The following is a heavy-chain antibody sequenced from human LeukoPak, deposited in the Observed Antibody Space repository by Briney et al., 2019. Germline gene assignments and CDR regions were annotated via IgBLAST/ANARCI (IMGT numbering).Heavy chain of an antibody. J-gene: IGHJ5*02. CDR1: GFTFGTYD. Sequence: GGSVRLSCAASGFTFGTYDMSWVRQAPEKGLEWVSAISGSGGTTKYADSVNGRFTISRDNSKNTLYLQMNSLSADDTAVYYCAKAYSTSWYHLAGSWGQGTLVTVSS. CDR3: AKAYSTSWYHLAGS. D-gene: IGHD6-13*01. V-gene: IGHV3-23*01. CDR2: ISGSGGTT.